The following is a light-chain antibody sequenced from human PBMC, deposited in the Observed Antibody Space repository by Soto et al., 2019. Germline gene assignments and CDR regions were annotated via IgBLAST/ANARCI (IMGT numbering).Light chain of an antibody. Sequence: EIVLTQSPATLSLSPGDRATLSCRASQSVSSYLAWYQQKPGQAPRLLIYDASNRATGIPARFSGSGSGTDFTLTITSLEPEDFEVYCCQQRSNWPSTCGGGTKVEIK. CDR1: QSVSSY. CDR3: QQRSNWPST. V-gene: IGKV3-11*01. J-gene: IGKJ4*01. CDR2: DAS.